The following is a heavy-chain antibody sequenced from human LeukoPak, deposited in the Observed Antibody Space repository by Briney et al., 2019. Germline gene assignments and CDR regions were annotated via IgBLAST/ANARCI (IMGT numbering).Heavy chain of an antibody. CDR1: GGTFSSYA. J-gene: IGHJ5*02. CDR3: ARLRQAAATNWFDP. D-gene: IGHD2-2*01. CDR2: IIPIFGTA. Sequence: ASVKVSCKASGGTFSSYAISWVRQAPGQGLEGMGGIIPIFGTANYAQKFQGRVTITADESTSTAYMELSSLRSEDTAVYYCARLRQAAATNWFDPWGQGTLVAVSS. V-gene: IGHV1-69*13.